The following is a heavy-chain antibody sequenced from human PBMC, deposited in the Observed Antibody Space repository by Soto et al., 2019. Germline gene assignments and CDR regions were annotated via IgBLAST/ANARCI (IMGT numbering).Heavy chain of an antibody. CDR2: ISWDGGIT. CDR3: ARDSYDILTGQKRYFDF. J-gene: IGHJ4*02. CDR1: GFSFEDYT. D-gene: IGHD3-9*01. Sequence: PGGSLRLSCAVSGFSFEDYTMHWVRQGPRKGPEWISLISWDGGITDYSDSVKGRFISSRDNSKNSLFLEMNSLTSEDAAMYFCARDSYDILTGQKRYFDFWGQGTLVTVSS. V-gene: IGHV3-43*01.